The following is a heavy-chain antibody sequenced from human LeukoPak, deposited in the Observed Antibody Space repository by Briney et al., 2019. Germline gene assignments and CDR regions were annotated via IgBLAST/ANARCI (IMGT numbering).Heavy chain of an antibody. CDR1: GGSISSGSYY. J-gene: IGHJ6*03. V-gene: IGHV4-61*02. CDR3: ARARPYSNYYYYMDV. D-gene: IGHD4-11*01. Sequence: SETLSLTCTVSGGSISSGSYYWSWIRQPAGKGLEWIGRIYTSGSTNYNPSLKSRVTISVDTSKNQFSLKLSSVTAADTAVYYCARARPYSNYYYYMDVWGKGTTVTVSS. CDR2: IYTSGST.